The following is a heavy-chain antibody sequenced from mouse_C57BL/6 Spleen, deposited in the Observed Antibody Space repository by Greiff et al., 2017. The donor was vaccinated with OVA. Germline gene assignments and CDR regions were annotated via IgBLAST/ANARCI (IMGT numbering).Heavy chain of an antibody. CDR3: ARAHYGSSLYWYFDV. CDR1: GYTFTSYW. Sequence: QVQLKQPGAELVMPGASVKLSCKASGYTFTSYWMHWVKQRPGQGLEWIGGIDPSDSYTNYNQKFKGKSTLTVDKSSSTAYMQLSSLTSEDSAVYYCARAHYGSSLYWYFDVWGTGTTVTVSS. V-gene: IGHV1-69*01. D-gene: IGHD1-1*01. J-gene: IGHJ1*03. CDR2: IDPSDSYT.